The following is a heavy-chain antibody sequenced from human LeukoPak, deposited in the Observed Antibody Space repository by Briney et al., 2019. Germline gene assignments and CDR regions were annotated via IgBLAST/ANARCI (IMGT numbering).Heavy chain of an antibody. CDR3: ARGISVAGTLDY. CDR2: ISSSSSYI. CDR1: GFTFSDYS. Sequence: GGSLRLSCAASGFTFSDYSMNWVRQAPGKGPEWVSSISSSSSYIYYADSVKGRFTSSRDNAKNSLYLQMNSLRAEDTAVYYCARGISVAGTLDYWGQGTLVTVSS. J-gene: IGHJ4*02. D-gene: IGHD6-19*01. V-gene: IGHV3-21*01.